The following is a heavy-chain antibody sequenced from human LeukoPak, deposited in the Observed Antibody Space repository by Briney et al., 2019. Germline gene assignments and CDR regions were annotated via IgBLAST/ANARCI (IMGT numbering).Heavy chain of an antibody. Sequence: PGGSLRLSCAASGFTFSTSAMNWVRQAPGKGLEWVSAISGSGDTTFSRDAVRGRFTISRDNSKSTLYLQMNSLRAEDTAVYYCAKLLWFGELSGLDHWGQGTLVTVSS. V-gene: IGHV3-23*01. J-gene: IGHJ4*02. CDR1: GFTFSTSA. CDR2: ISGSGDTT. D-gene: IGHD3-10*01. CDR3: AKLLWFGELSGLDH.